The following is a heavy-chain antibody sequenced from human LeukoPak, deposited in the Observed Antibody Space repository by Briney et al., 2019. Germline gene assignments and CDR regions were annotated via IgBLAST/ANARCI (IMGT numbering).Heavy chain of an antibody. J-gene: IGHJ4*02. CDR1: GGSISSYY. CDR2: IYYSGST. D-gene: IGHD3-10*01. CDR3: ARSQGLTMVRGAAFDY. V-gene: IGHV4-59*01. Sequence: PSETLSLTCTVSGGSISSYYWSWIRQPPGKGLEWIGYIYYSGSTNYNLSLKSRVTISVDTSKNQFSLKLSSVTAADTAVYYCARSQGLTMVRGAAFDYWGQGTLVTVSS.